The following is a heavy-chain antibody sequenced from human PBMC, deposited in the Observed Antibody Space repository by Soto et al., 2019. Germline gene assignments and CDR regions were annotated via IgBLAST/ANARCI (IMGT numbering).Heavy chain of an antibody. V-gene: IGHV4-31*03. CDR1: GDYISSDGYY. CDR2: IYHSGNT. Sequence: SETLSLTCTVSGDYISSDGYYCSWIRQHPGKGLEWIGYIYHSGNTYYNPSLKSRVTISADTSKNQVSLKVSSVTAADTAVYYCAREAAVEGMDVWGQGTTVTSP. J-gene: IGHJ6*02. D-gene: IGHD2-15*01. CDR3: AREAAVEGMDV.